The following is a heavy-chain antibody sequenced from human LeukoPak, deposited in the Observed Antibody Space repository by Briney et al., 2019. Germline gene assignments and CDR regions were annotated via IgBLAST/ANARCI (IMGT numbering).Heavy chain of an antibody. CDR3: ARAQYSSGWYLDY. Sequence: SGTLSLTCTVSGGSISSGDYYWSWIRQPPGKGLEWIGYIYYSGSTYYNPSLKSRVTISVDTSKNQFSLTLSSVTAADTAVYYCARAQYSSGWYLDYWGQGTLVTVSS. D-gene: IGHD6-19*01. CDR1: GGSISSGDYY. J-gene: IGHJ4*02. CDR2: IYYSGST. V-gene: IGHV4-30-4*01.